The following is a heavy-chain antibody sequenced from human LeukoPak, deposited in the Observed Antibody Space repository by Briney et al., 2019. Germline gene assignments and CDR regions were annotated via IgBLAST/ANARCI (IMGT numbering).Heavy chain of an antibody. J-gene: IGHJ4*02. Sequence: ASVKVSCKASGYTFTSYDINWVRQATGQGLEWMGWINPNSGGTNYEQKFQGRVTMTRDRSISTAYMELSRLRSDDTAVYYCARDGGERYFDWLLYYQYYFDYWGQGTLVTVSS. D-gene: IGHD3-9*01. CDR3: ARDGGERYFDWLLYYQYYFDY. CDR1: GYTFTSYD. V-gene: IGHV1-2*02. CDR2: INPNSGGT.